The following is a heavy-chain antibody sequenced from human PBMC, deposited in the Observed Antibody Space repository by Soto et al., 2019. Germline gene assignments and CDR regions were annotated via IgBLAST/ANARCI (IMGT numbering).Heavy chain of an antibody. J-gene: IGHJ4*02. CDR3: ARGRSGGAAV. CDR1: GGSFSGYY. Sequence: QVQLQQWGAGLLKPSETLSLTCAVYGGSFSGYYWSWIRQPPGKGLEWIGEIDHSGSTNYNPSLKSRVSISVDTSKNQFALNLSSVTAADTAVYYCARGRSGGAAVWGQGTLVTVSS. CDR2: IDHSGST. V-gene: IGHV4-34*01. D-gene: IGHD2-15*01.